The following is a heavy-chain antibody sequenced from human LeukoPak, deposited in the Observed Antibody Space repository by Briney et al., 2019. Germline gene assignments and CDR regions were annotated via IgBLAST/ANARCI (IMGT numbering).Heavy chain of an antibody. V-gene: IGHV4-59*01. J-gene: IGHJ1*01. D-gene: IGHD6-6*01. CDR1: DGSISIYY. CDR2: IYNSGST. CDR3: ARGGAARLHFQN. Sequence: SETLSLTCTVSDGSISIYYWSWIRQPPGKGLEWIGYIYNSGSTIYNPSLKSRVTISADTSKNQFSLKLSSVTAADTAVYYCARGGAARLHFQNWGQGTLVTVSS.